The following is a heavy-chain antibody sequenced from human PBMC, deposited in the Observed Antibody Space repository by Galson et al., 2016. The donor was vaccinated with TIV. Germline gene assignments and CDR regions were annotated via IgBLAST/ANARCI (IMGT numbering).Heavy chain of an antibody. CDR3: STHAGITIYGLVASGGFDP. Sequence: ETLSLTCAVSGYSISSGNYWGWMRRPPGKGLEWIASVYHSGNTYSNPSFKSRVTISVDKSKNQFSLKLTSVTAADTAVYYCSTHAGITIYGLVASGGFDPWGQGTLVTVSS. D-gene: IGHD3-3*01. V-gene: IGHV4-38-2*01. CDR1: GYSISSGNY. CDR2: VYHSGNT. J-gene: IGHJ5*02.